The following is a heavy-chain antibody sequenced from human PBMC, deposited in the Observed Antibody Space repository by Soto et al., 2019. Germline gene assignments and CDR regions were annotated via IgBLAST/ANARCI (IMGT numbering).Heavy chain of an antibody. V-gene: IGHV1-46*01. Sequence: GASVKVSCKASGYTFTSYYMHWVRQAPGQGLEWMGIINPSGGSTSYAQKFQGRVTMTRDTSTSTVYMELGSLRSEDTAVYYCASELPAPGTQYYYYDGRDVLCRGITGAVS. J-gene: IGHJ6*04. CDR3: ASELPAPGTQYYYYDGRDV. D-gene: IGHD6-13*01. CDR1: GYTFTSYY. CDR2: INPSGGST.